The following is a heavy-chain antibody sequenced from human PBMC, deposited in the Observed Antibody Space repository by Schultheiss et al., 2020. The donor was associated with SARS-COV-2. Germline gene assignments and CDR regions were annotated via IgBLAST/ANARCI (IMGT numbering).Heavy chain of an antibody. CDR2: IYYSGST. CDR1: GGSITSSSYY. J-gene: IGHJ4*02. Sequence: SQTLSLTCTVSGGSITSSSYYWGWIRQPPGKGLEWIGYIYYSGSTNYNPSLKSRVTISVDTSKNQFSLKLSSVTAADTAVYYCASASIAAAGAFDYWGQGTLVTVSS. CDR3: ASASIAAAGAFDY. D-gene: IGHD6-13*01. V-gene: IGHV4-39*01.